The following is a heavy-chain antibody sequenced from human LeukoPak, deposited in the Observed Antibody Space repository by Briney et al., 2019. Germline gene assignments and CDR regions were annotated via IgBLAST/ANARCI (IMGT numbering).Heavy chain of an antibody. D-gene: IGHD1-26*01. J-gene: IGHJ4*02. V-gene: IGHV3-23*01. CDR3: ARRPSIVGATSDPFDY. CDR2: ICGSGGST. Sequence: PGGSLRLSHAASGFTFSSYAMSCVRHAPGKGLEWVSAICGSGGSTYYADSVKGRFTISRDNSKNTLYLQMNSLRAEDTAVYYCARRPSIVGATSDPFDYWGQGTLVTVSS. CDR1: GFTFSSYA.